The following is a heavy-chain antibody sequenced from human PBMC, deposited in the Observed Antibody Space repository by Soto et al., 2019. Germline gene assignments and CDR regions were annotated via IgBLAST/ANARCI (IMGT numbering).Heavy chain of an antibody. CDR2: IYSGGST. D-gene: IGHD3-22*01. J-gene: IGHJ4*02. CDR3: ARDREYYDSSGYLGYYFDY. CDR1: GFTVSSNY. Sequence: PGGSLRLSCAASGFTVSSNYMSWVRQAPGKGLEWVSVIYSGGSTYYADSVKGRFTISRDNSKNTLYLQMNSLRAEDTAVYYCARDREYYDSSGYLGYYFDYWGQGTLVTVSS. V-gene: IGHV3-53*01.